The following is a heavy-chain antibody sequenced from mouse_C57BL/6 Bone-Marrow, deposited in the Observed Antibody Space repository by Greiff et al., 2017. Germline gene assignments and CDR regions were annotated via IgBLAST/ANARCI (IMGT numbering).Heavy chain of an antibody. J-gene: IGHJ1*03. CDR1: GYTFTSYD. Sequence: QVQLQQSGPELVKPGASVKLSCKASGYTFTSYDINWVKQRPGQGLEWIGWIYPRDGSTKYNEKFKGKATLTVDTSSSTVYRELLSLTSEDSAVYFWARDYGSSYWYFDVWGTGATVTVSS. D-gene: IGHD1-1*01. CDR2: IYPRDGST. CDR3: ARDYGSSYWYFDV. V-gene: IGHV1-85*01.